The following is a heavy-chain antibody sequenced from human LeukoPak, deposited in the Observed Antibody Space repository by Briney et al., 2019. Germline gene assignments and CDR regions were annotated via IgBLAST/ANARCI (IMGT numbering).Heavy chain of an antibody. D-gene: IGHD4-17*01. J-gene: IGHJ4*02. Sequence: GGSLRLSCAASGFTFSSYAMSWVRQAPGKGLEWVSAISGSGGSTYYADSVKGRFTISRDNSKNALYLQMNSLRAEDTAVYYCASPGNYGDYGRFDYWGQGTLVTVSS. CDR3: ASPGNYGDYGRFDY. CDR1: GFTFSSYA. V-gene: IGHV3-23*01. CDR2: ISGSGGST.